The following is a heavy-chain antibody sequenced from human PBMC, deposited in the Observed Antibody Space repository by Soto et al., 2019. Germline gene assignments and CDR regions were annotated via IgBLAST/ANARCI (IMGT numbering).Heavy chain of an antibody. CDR3: ARDTAMSIAAAGSVYYYYGMDV. CDR2: INPSGGST. Sequence: ASVKVSCKASGYTFTSYYMHWVRQAPGQGLEWMGIINPSGGSTSYAQKFQGRVTMTRDTSISTAYMELSRLRSDDTAVYYCARDTAMSIAAAGSVYYYYGMDVWGQGTTVTVSS. J-gene: IGHJ6*02. CDR1: GYTFTSYY. V-gene: IGHV1-46*01. D-gene: IGHD6-13*01.